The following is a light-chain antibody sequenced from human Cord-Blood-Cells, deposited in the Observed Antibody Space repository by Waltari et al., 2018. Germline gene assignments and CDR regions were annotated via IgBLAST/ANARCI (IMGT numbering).Light chain of an antibody. V-gene: IGKV3-15*01. CDR2: GAS. CDR3: QQYNNWPLYS. Sequence: EIVMTQSPATLSVSPGERATLSCRASQSVSSNLAWYQQKPGQAPRPLIYGASTRATGIPARISGSGSGTEFTLTISSLQSEDFAVYYCQQYNNWPLYSFGQGTKLEIK. J-gene: IGKJ2*03. CDR1: QSVSSN.